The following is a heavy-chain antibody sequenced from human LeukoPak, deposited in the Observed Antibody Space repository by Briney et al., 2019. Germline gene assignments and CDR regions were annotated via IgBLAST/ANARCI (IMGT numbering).Heavy chain of an antibody. CDR2: IYSGGST. J-gene: IGHJ5*02. CDR1: GFTVSSNF. V-gene: IGHV3-53*01. CDR3: ARAGWFDT. Sequence: GGSLRLSCAASGFTVSSNFMSWVRQAPGKGLDWVSVIYSGGSTYYAESVKGRFTISRDNSKNTVYLQMNSLRADDTAVYYCARAGWFDTWGQGTLVTVSS.